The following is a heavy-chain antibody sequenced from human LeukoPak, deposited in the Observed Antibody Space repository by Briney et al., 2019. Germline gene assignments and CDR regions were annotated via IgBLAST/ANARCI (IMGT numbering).Heavy chain of an antibody. CDR2: ISSSSSYI. CDR1: GFTFSSYS. D-gene: IGHD1-26*01. J-gene: IGHJ4*02. CDR3: AKIVGATPNSRFDY. Sequence: GGSLRLSCAASGFTFSSYSMNWVRQAPGKGLEWVSSISSSSSYIYYADSVKGRFTISRDNAKNSLYLQMNSLRAEDTAVYYCAKIVGATPNSRFDYWGQGTLVTVSS. V-gene: IGHV3-21*01.